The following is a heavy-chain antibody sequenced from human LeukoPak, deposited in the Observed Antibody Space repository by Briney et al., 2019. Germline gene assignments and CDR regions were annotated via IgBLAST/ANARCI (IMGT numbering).Heavy chain of an antibody. V-gene: IGHV4-59*01. Sequence: TSGTLFLTCAASGVSISYDYWSWIRQPPGKGLEWVGYIYFCGSPDYNPSLKGRVTISVDTCKKQFSLKLSSVTAADTAVYYCARLHDFWSGSYAFDIWGQGTMVTVSS. J-gene: IGHJ3*02. CDR3: ARLHDFWSGSYAFDI. D-gene: IGHD3-3*01. CDR2: IYFCGSP. CDR1: GVSISYDY.